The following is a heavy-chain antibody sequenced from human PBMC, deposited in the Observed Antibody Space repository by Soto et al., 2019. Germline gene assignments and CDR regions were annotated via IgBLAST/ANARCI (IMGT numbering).Heavy chain of an antibody. CDR2: LSAYNGNT. J-gene: IGHJ3*02. V-gene: IGHV1-18*04. CDR3: ARVPIRNPRFLGWSDDAFDI. D-gene: IGHD3-3*01. CDR1: GYTFTSYG. Sequence: GASVKVSCKASGYTFTSYGISWVRQAPGQGLEWMGWLSAYNGNTNYAQKLQGRVTMTTDTSTSTAYMELRSLRSDDTAVYYCARVPIRNPRFLGWSDDAFDIWGQGTMVTVSS.